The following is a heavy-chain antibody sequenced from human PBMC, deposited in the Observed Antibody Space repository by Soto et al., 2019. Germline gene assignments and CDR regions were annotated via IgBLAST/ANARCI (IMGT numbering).Heavy chain of an antibody. V-gene: IGHV4-34*01. Sequence: QVQLQQWGAGLLKPSETLSLTCAVYGGSFSGYYWSWIRQPPGKGLEWIGEINHSGSTNYNPSPKSRVTISVDTSKNQFSLKLSSVTAADTAVYYCARALGGYWSSTSCESGDYWGQGTLVTVSS. CDR1: GGSFSGYY. J-gene: IGHJ4*02. D-gene: IGHD2-2*03. CDR2: INHSGST. CDR3: ARALGGYWSSTSCESGDY.